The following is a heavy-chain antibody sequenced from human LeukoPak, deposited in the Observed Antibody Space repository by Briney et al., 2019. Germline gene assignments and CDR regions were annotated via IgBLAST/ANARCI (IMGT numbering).Heavy chain of an antibody. CDR3: AIGADFWSGYCPY. Sequence: ASVKVSCKASGYTFTGYYMHWVRQAPGQGLEWMGWINPNSGGTNYAQRFQGRVTMTRDTSISTAYMELSRLRSDDTAVYYCAIGADFWSGYCPYWGQGTLVTVSS. D-gene: IGHD3-3*01. J-gene: IGHJ4*02. CDR1: GYTFTGYY. V-gene: IGHV1-2*02. CDR2: INPNSGGT.